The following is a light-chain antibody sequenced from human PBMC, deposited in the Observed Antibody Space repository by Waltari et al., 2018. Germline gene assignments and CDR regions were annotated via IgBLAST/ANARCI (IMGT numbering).Light chain of an antibody. CDR3: AAWDDSLNAVV. Sequence: QSVLAQPPSASATPGQGVTSSCSGSVANDRSKTVNWYQQLPGTAPKLLIYSNDKRPSGVPERFSGSKSGTSASLAISGLQSEDEAEYYCAAWDDSLNAVVFGGGTKVTVL. V-gene: IGLV1-44*01. CDR2: SND. J-gene: IGLJ2*01. CDR1: VANDRSKT.